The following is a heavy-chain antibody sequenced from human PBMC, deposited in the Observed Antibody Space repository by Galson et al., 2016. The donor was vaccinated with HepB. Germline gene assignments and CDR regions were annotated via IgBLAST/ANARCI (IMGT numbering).Heavy chain of an antibody. CDR1: GGSITNYY. J-gene: IGHJ4*02. CDR2: MYNSGST. CDR3: AMDTSTWVRFDY. D-gene: IGHD2-2*01. V-gene: IGHV4-59*01. Sequence: SETLSLTCSVSGGSITNYYWGWIRQPPGKGLEWIGYMYNSGSTNYNPSLKSRVTISLDTSKNQFSLKLSSVTAADTALYSCAMDTSTWVRFDYWGQGALVIVSS.